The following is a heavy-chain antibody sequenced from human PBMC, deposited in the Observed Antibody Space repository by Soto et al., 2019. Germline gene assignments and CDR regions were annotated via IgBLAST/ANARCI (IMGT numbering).Heavy chain of an antibody. CDR1: GLTFSSYW. J-gene: IGHJ4*02. Sequence: EVQLVESGGGLVQPGGSLRLSCAASGLTFSSYWMHWVRQAPGKGLVWVSRINSDGSSTSYADSVKGRFTISRDNDKNTLYRQMNSLRADDTAVYYRAPSHAVTTDYWGQGTLLTVSS. V-gene: IGHV3-74*01. D-gene: IGHD4-17*01. CDR2: INSDGSST. CDR3: APSHAVTTDY.